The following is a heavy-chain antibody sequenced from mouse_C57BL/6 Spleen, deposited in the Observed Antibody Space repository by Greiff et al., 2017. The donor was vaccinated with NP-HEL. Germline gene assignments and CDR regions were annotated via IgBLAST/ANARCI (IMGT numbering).Heavy chain of an antibody. Sequence: VQRVESGAELVRPGASVTLSCKASGYTFTDYEMHWVKQTPVHGLEWIGAIDPETGGTAYNQKFKGKAILTADKSSSTAYMELRSLTSEDSAVYYCTRYSNYWYFDVWGTGTTVTVSS. CDR3: TRYSNYWYFDV. D-gene: IGHD2-5*01. CDR2: IDPETGGT. CDR1: GYTFTDYE. V-gene: IGHV1-15*01. J-gene: IGHJ1*03.